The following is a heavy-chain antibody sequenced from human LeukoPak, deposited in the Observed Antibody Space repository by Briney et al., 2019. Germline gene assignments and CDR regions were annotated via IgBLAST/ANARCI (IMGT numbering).Heavy chain of an antibody. Sequence: GGSLRLSCAASGFTFSSYGMNWVRPAPGKGLEWVSYISNSSNRIDYADSVKGRFTISRDNAKNLLYRQMNSLRDEDTAMYSCARVSAPGTSGWYFGYWGQGTLVTVSS. CDR2: ISNSSNRI. CDR1: GFTFSSYG. V-gene: IGHV3-48*02. CDR3: ARVSAPGTSGWYFGY. D-gene: IGHD6-19*01. J-gene: IGHJ4*02.